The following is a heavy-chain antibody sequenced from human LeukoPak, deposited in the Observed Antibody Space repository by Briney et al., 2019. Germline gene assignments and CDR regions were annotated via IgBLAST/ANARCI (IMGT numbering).Heavy chain of an antibody. V-gene: IGHV1-18*01. J-gene: IGHJ4*02. CDR3: ARDEHYYDSSGYYPNFDY. Sequence: ASEKVSCKASGYTFTSYGISWVRQPPGQRLEWMGWISAYNGNTNYAQKLQGRVTMTTDTSTSTAYMELRSLRSDDTDVYYCARDEHYYDSSGYYPNFDYWGQGTLVTVSS. CDR1: GYTFTSYG. CDR2: ISAYNGNT. D-gene: IGHD3-22*01.